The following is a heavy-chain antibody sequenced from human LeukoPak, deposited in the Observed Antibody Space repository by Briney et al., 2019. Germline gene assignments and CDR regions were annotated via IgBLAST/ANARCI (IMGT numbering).Heavy chain of an antibody. D-gene: IGHD2-15*01. Sequence: GGSLRLSCAASGFTFSSYTFSTYAMSWVRQAPGKGLEWVSAVSGSGVSTYYADSVKGRFTISRDNSKNTLYLQMNGLRAEDTAVYYCAKGVEDSGIYYYYYMDVWGKGTTVAVSS. V-gene: IGHV3-23*01. J-gene: IGHJ6*03. CDR3: AKGVEDSGIYYYYYMDV. CDR2: VSGSGVST. CDR1: GFTFSSYTFSTYA.